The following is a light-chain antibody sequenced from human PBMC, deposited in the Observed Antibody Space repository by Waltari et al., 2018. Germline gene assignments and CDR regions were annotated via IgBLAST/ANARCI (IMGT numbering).Light chain of an antibody. V-gene: IGKV3-20*01. J-gene: IGKJ2*01. Sequence: EIVLTQSPGTLSLFPGERATLSCRASQSVSSNYLAWYQQKPGQAPRLLIHDASSRATGIPDRFSGSGSGTDFTLTISRLEPEEFAVYFCQHYSSAPNTFGQGTRLEIK. CDR3: QHYSSAPNT. CDR1: QSVSSNY. CDR2: DAS.